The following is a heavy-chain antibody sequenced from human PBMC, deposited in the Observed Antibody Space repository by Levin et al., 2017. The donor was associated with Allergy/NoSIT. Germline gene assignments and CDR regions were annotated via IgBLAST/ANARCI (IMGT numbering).Heavy chain of an antibody. CDR1: GGSISSYY. CDR2: IYYIGST. D-gene: IGHD1-26*01. V-gene: IGHV4-59*01. Sequence: TSETLSLTCTVSGGSISSYYWSWIRQPPGKGLEWIGYIYYIGSTNYNPSLKSRVTMSLDTSKNQFSLKLTSVTAADTAVYYCARDRVIVGTTNYYYGMDGWGQGTTVTVSS. J-gene: IGHJ6*02. CDR3: ARDRVIVGTTNYYYGMDG.